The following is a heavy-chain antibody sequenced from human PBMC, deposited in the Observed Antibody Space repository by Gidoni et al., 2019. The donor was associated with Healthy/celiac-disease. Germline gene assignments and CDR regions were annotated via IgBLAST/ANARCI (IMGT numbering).Heavy chain of an antibody. D-gene: IGHD3-22*01. J-gene: IGHJ4*02. Sequence: PGKGLVWVGFIRSKAYGGPTEYAASVKGRFTIPRDDSKSIAYVQMNSRRTEDTAVYYCTRDGQCYDSSGTFDYWGQGTLVTVSS. V-gene: IGHV3-49*02. CDR2: IRSKAYGGPT. CDR3: TRDGQCYDSSGTFDY.